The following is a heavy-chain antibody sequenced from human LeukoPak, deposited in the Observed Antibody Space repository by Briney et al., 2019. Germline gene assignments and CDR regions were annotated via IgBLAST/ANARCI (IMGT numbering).Heavy chain of an antibody. CDR2: IIPISGTA. Sequence: SVKVSCKASGGTFSSYAISWVRQAPGQGLEWMGGIIPISGTANYAQKFQGRVTITTDESTSTAYMELSSLRSEDTAVYNCARPDGYKGMAFDIWGQGTMVTVSS. D-gene: IGHD5-24*01. CDR3: ARPDGYKGMAFDI. J-gene: IGHJ3*02. V-gene: IGHV1-69*05. CDR1: GGTFSSYA.